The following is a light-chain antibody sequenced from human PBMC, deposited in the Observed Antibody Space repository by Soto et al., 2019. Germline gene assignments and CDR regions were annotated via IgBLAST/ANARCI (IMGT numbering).Light chain of an antibody. V-gene: IGKV3-20*01. J-gene: IGKJ1*01. CDR3: QKYGSSPGT. Sequence: EIVLTQSPGTLSLSPGERATLSCRASQSVSSSYLAWYQQKPGQAPRLLIYGASSRATGIPDRFSGSVAGTDFHLTISRLEPEDFAVYYCQKYGSSPGTFGQGTKVEIK. CDR2: GAS. CDR1: QSVSSSY.